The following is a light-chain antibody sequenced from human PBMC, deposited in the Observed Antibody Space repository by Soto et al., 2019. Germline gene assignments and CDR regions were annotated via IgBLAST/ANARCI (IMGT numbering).Light chain of an antibody. CDR1: QIVSASH. CDR2: GAS. J-gene: IGKJ1*01. Sequence: VLKKSLGTLSLSPGERATLYCRASQIVSASHLAWYQQKPGQAPRLLLYGASTRATGIPARISGSGSGTEFTLTISSLQSEDFAVYYCQQYNKLRTFGQGTKVDVK. CDR3: QQYNKLRT. V-gene: IGKV3-15*01.